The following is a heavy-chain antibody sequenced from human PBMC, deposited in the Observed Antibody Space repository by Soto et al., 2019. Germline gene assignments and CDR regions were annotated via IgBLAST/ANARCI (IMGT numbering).Heavy chain of an antibody. J-gene: IGHJ4*02. CDR3: AGEHVGAVDY. V-gene: IGHV1-8*01. CDR1: GYTFTSYD. Sequence: QVQLVQSGAEVKKPGASVKVSCKASGYTFTSYDINWVRQATGQGLEWMGWMNPNSGNTGYAQKFQGRVSMATYTTKSTPNLGPITAGSADADLYYCAGEHVGAVDYGGQGSLFTVSS. CDR2: MNPNSGNT. D-gene: IGHD1-26*01.